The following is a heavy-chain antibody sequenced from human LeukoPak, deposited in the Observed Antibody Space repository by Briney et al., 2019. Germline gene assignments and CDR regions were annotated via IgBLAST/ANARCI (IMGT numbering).Heavy chain of an antibody. CDR2: IRYDGSNK. J-gene: IGHJ6*03. CDR1: GFTFSSYG. Sequence: GGSLRLSCAASGFTFSSYGMHWVRQAPGKGLEWVAFIRYDGSNKYYADSVKGRFTISRDNSKNTLYLQMNSLRAEDTAVYYCAKVDPYDFWSGSYVDVWGKGTTVTVSS. V-gene: IGHV3-30*02. CDR3: AKVDPYDFWSGSYVDV. D-gene: IGHD3-3*01.